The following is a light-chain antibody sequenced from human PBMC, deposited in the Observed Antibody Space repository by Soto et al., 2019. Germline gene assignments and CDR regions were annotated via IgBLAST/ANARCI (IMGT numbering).Light chain of an antibody. Sequence: EIVLTQSPGTLSLSPGERATLSCRASQSVTNDYVAWYQRKPGQAPRLLIYGASYRATDIPRRFSGSGSGTDFTLTITRLEPENFAVYYCQQYASSPPTFGQGTKVEIK. V-gene: IGKV3-20*01. CDR2: GAS. CDR3: QQYASSPPT. CDR1: QSVTNDY. J-gene: IGKJ1*01.